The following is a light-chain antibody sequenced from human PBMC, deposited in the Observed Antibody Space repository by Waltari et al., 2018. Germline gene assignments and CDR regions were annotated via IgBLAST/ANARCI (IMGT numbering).Light chain of an antibody. CDR3: SSYAGSNSLHVI. V-gene: IGLV2-8*01. Sequence: QSALPQPPSAPGSPGHSVTISCTATSRDLGDSNYVSWYQQHPDKAPKLVIYEVNKRPSGVPDRFSGSKSGNTASLTVSGLQTEDEADYYCSSYAGSNSLHVIFGGGTKLTVL. CDR2: EVN. J-gene: IGLJ2*01. CDR1: SRDLGDSNY.